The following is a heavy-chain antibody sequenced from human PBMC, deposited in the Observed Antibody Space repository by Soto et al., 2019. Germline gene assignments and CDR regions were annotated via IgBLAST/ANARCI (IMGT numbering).Heavy chain of an antibody. CDR1: GGSISSYY. Sequence: SETLSLTCTVSGGSISSYYWSWIRQPPGKGLEWIGYIYYSGSTNYNPSLKSRVTISVDTSKDQFSLKLSSVTAADTAVYYCARVPKPLYYYDSPTYFDYWGQGTLVTVSS. CDR3: ARVPKPLYYYDSPTYFDY. J-gene: IGHJ4*02. CDR2: IYYSGST. V-gene: IGHV4-59*01. D-gene: IGHD3-22*01.